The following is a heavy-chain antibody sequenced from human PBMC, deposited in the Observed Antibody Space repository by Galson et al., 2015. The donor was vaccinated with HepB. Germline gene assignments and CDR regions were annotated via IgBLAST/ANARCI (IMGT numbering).Heavy chain of an antibody. V-gene: IGHV3-53*01. J-gene: IGHJ6*02. Sequence: SLRLSCAASGFTVSSNYMSWVRQAPGKGLEWVSVIYSGGSTYYADSVKGRFTISRDNSKNTLYLQMNSLRAEDTAVYYCARVAAAAGTYPTYYYYYGMDVWGQGTTVTVSS. CDR3: ARVAAAAGTYPTYYYYYGMDV. CDR2: IYSGGST. CDR1: GFTVSSNY. D-gene: IGHD6-13*01.